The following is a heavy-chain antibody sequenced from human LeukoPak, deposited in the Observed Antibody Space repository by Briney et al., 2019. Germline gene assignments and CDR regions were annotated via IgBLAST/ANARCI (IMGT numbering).Heavy chain of an antibody. V-gene: IGHV3-48*01. CDR2: ISGSSSAI. Sequence: PGGSLRLSCAASGFTFSAYNMIWVRQAPGKGLEWLSYISGSSSAIYYADSVQGRFTISRDNAKNSLSLQMNSLRAEDTAVYYCAKGHYYDSSVTREAFDIWGQGTMVTVSS. J-gene: IGHJ3*02. CDR3: AKGHYYDSSVTREAFDI. CDR1: GFTFSAYN. D-gene: IGHD3-22*01.